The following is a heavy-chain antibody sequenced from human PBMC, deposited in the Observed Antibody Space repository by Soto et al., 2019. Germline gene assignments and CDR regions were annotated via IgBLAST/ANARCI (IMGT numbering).Heavy chain of an antibody. V-gene: IGHV1-18*01. CDR1: GYTFTNYV. CDR2: ISPLKGNT. Sequence: ASVKVSCKAAGYTFTNYVIHWVRQAPGQGLEWMGWISPLKGNTKYAQKVQGRVSATTDTSTNTVYMELSGLRYDDTALYYCARRAHQNFHFCGQGHMVTVSS. CDR3: ARRAHQNFHF. J-gene: IGHJ4*02.